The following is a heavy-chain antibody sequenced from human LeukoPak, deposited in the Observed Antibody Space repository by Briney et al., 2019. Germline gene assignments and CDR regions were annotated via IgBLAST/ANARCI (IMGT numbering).Heavy chain of an antibody. CDR2: TSSDGDIK. J-gene: IGHJ4*02. CDR1: GFTLSDYA. CDR3: AKEISSGNFVTIDC. Sequence: PGGSLRLSCTASGFTLSDYAFHWVRQAPGKGLEWVAVTSSDGDIKLYGDSVQGRFIISRDSHKNTLYLQMNNLRVEDTAVYYCAKEISSGNFVTIDCWGQGTLVTVSS. V-gene: IGHV3-30-3*01. D-gene: IGHD3-3*01.